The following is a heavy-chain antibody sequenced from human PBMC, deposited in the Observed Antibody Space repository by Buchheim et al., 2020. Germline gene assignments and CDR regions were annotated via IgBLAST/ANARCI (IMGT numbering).Heavy chain of an antibody. CDR1: GFPFNKYT. D-gene: IGHD3-3*01. CDR3: VRQISIKFDP. CDR2: ITTSSSTI. V-gene: IGHV3-48*04. J-gene: IGHJ5*02. Sequence: EVQLVESGGGLVQPGGSLRLSCAASGFPFNKYTMNWVRQAPGKGLEWVAYITTSSSTIYYADSVKGRFTISRDNAKNSLYLQMHSLRAEDTALYYCVRQISIKFDPWGQGTL.